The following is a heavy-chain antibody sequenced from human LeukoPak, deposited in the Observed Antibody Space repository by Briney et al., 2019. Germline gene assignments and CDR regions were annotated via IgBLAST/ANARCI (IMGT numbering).Heavy chain of an antibody. V-gene: IGHV3-30*04. CDR1: GFTFKNFA. D-gene: IGHD3-3*01. CDR2: ISSAGSRQ. Sequence: GGSLRLSCAASGFTFKNFAMHWVRQAPGKGLAWVTLISSAGSRQNYADSVTGRFTISRDNSRNTLFLQMNSLRPEDTAVYYCARGSGYFDHWGQGTLVTVSS. J-gene: IGHJ4*02. CDR3: ARGSGYFDH.